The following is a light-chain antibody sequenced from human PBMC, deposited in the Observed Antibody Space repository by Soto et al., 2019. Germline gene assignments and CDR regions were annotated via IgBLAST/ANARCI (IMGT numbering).Light chain of an antibody. CDR2: GAS. V-gene: IGKV3-15*01. CDR1: QTISND. CDR3: HQNNKWPPVT. J-gene: IGKJ4*01. Sequence: EVVMTQSPATVSVSPGEGVTLSCRASQTISNDLAWYQQKPGQAPRLLIYGASTRATGVPARFCGGGSGTEFTLTISSLQSEDFAFYYCHQNNKWPPVTFGGGTKVEIK.